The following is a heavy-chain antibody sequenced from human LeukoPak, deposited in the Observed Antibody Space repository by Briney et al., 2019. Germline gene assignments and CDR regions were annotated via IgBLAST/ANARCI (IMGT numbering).Heavy chain of an antibody. Sequence: SETLSLTCTVSGGSISSSSYYWGWIRQPPGKGLEWIGSIYYSGSTYYNPSLKSRVTISVDTSENQFSLKLSSVTAADTAVYYCARAASVWQQLVEGYFDYWGQGTLVTVSS. CDR2: IYYSGST. CDR3: ARAASVWQQLVEGYFDY. J-gene: IGHJ4*03. D-gene: IGHD6-13*01. V-gene: IGHV4-39*01. CDR1: GGSISSSSYY.